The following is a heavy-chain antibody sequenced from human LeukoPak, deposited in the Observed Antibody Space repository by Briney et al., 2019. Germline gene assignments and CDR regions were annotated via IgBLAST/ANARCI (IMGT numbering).Heavy chain of an antibody. J-gene: IGHJ4*02. V-gene: IGHV3-23*01. D-gene: IGHD5-24*01. Sequence: GGSLRLSCAASGFTFSSYAMSWVRQAPGKGLEWVSAISGSGGSTYYANSVKGRFTISRDNSKNTLYLQMGGLRAEDMAVYYCAKDRDGGWLQPGDYWGQGTLVTVSS. CDR1: GFTFSSYA. CDR2: ISGSGGST. CDR3: AKDRDGGWLQPGDY.